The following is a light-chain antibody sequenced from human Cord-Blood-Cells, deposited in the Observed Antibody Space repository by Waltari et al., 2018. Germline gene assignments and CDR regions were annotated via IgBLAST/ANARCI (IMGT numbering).Light chain of an antibody. CDR1: TGAVTSCYY. V-gene: IGLV7-43*01. CDR2: STS. Sequence: HTAQTQERPLTRSPGGKITPTWASSTGAVTSCYYPNWFKQKPGQAPRALIYSTSNKHSWTPARLSGSLLGVKAAVSLSGVQPEDEAEYYCLLYYCGAWVFGGGTKLTVL. CDR3: LLYYCGAWV. J-gene: IGLJ3*02.